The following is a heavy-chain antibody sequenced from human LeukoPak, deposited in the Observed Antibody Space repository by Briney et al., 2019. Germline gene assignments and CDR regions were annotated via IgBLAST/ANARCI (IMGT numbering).Heavy chain of an antibody. CDR1: GGSMSSYH. V-gene: IGHV4-59*01. J-gene: IGHJ3*02. CDR2: IYYSGST. CDR3: ARGDVFDI. Sequence: SETLSLTCAVSGGSMSSYHWNWIRQPPGKGLEWIAYIYYSGSTNYNPSLESRVTISIDTSKNQFSLKLTFVTAADTAVYYCARGDVFDIWGQGTLVTVSS.